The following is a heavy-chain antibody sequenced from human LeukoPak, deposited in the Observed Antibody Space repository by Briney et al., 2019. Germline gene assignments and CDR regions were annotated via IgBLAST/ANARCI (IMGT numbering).Heavy chain of an antibody. J-gene: IGHJ4*02. CDR2: ISISGSTI. V-gene: IGHV3-11*01. CDR3: ARQQAGGYYGH. Sequence: WIRQPPGKGLAWVSYISISGSTIYYADSVKGRFTISRDNAKNSLYLQMNSLRAEDTAVYYCARQQAGGYYGHWGQGTLVTVSS. D-gene: IGHD3-10*01.